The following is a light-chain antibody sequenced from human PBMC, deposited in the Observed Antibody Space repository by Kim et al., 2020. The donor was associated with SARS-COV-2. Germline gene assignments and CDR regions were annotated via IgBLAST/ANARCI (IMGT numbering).Light chain of an antibody. CDR1: QSIDNF. Sequence: DIQMAQSPSTLSASVGDRVTITCRASQSIDNFLAWYQQKPGKAPKLLIYEASTLENGVPLRFSGSRSATEFTLTISSLQPDDFATYYCQQYRTYSTFGQGTKVDIK. J-gene: IGKJ1*01. CDR3: QQYRTYST. V-gene: IGKV1-5*03. CDR2: EAS.